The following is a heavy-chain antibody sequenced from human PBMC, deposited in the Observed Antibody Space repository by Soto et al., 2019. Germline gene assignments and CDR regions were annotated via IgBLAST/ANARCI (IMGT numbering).Heavy chain of an antibody. J-gene: IGHJ4*02. CDR2: VYYNGKT. CDR1: GGSINSRSYF. V-gene: IGHV4-39*02. CDR3: ARDRYGGFDY. Sequence: QLQLQQSGPGLVKPSETLSLTCSVSGGSINSRSYFWAWIRQPPGKGLEWVGSVYYNGKTYYSPSLKSRLNVSVDTSQNQFSLQLSSVTAADTAIYYCARDRYGGFDYWGLGTLVIVSS. D-gene: IGHD3-9*01.